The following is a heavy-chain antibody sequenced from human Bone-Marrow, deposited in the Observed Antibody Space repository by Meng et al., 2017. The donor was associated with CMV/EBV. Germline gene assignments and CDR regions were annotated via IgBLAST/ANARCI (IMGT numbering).Heavy chain of an antibody. D-gene: IGHD3-10*01. J-gene: IGHJ3*02. V-gene: IGHV3-7*03. CDR2: IKQDGSEK. Sequence: GESLKISCAASGFTFSTYCMNWVRQAPGKGLEWVANIKQDGSEKYYVDSVKGRFTISRDNAKNSLYLEMNSLRAEDTAVYYCARVYLVFAFDIWGQGTMVTVSS. CDR3: ARVYLVFAFDI. CDR1: GFTFSTYC.